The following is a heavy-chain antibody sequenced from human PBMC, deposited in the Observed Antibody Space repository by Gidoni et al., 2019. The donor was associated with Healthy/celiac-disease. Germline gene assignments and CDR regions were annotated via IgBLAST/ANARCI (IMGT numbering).Heavy chain of an antibody. D-gene: IGHD6-6*01. CDR1: GFTFSRYG. J-gene: IGHJ4*02. CDR2: IWYDVSNK. CDR3: ARDHGSSSFDY. V-gene: IGHV3-33*01. Sequence: QVQLVESGGGVVQPGRSLRLSCAASGFTFSRYGMHWVRQAPGKGLEWVAFIWYDVSNKYYADSVKGRFTISRDNSKNTLYLQMNSLRAEDTAVYYCARDHGSSSFDYWGQGTLVTVSS.